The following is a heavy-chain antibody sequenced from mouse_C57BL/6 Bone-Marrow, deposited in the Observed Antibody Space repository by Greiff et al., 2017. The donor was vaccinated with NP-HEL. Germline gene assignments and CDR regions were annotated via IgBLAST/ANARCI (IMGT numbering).Heavy chain of an antibody. J-gene: IGHJ3*01. Sequence: QVQLQQPGAELVMPGASVKLSCKASGYTFTSYWMHWVKQRPGQGLEWIGEIDPSDSYTNYNQKFKGKSTLTVDKSSSTAYMQLSSLTSEDSAVYYCAREWDLWDPWFAYWGQGTLVTVSA. CDR3: AREWDLWDPWFAY. D-gene: IGHD1-1*02. CDR2: IDPSDSYT. CDR1: GYTFTSYW. V-gene: IGHV1-69*01.